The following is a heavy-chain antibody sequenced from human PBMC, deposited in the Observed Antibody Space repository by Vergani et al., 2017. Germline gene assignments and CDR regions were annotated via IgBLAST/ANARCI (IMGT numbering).Heavy chain of an antibody. Sequence: EVQLLESGGGLVQPGGSLRLSCAASGFTFSSYAMSWVRQAPGKGLEWVSAISGSGGSTYYADSVKGRFTISRDNSKNTLYLQMNSLRAEDTAVYYCAKKRVQLELDYYYYYMDVWGKGTTVTVSS. CDR3: AKKRVQLELDYYYYYMDV. J-gene: IGHJ6*03. V-gene: IGHV3-23*01. D-gene: IGHD1-1*01. CDR1: GFTFSSYA. CDR2: ISGSGGST.